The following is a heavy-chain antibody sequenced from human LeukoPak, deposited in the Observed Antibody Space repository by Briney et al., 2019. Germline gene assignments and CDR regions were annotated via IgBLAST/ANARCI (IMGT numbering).Heavy chain of an antibody. V-gene: IGHV1-69*13. J-gene: IGHJ5*02. D-gene: IGHD3-10*01. Sequence: SVKVSCKASGGTFSSYAISWVRQAPGQGLEWMGGIIPIFGTANYAQKFQGRVTITADESTSTAYMELSSLRSEDTAVYYCVRDRMTVRGVNWFDPWGQGTLVTVSS. CDR2: IIPIFGTA. CDR3: VRDRMTVRGVNWFDP. CDR1: GGTFSSYA.